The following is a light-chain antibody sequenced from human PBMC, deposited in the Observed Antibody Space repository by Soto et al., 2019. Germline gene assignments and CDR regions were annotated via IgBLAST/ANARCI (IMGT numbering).Light chain of an antibody. CDR1: KLGDSY. J-gene: IGLJ1*01. V-gene: IGLV3-1*01. CDR3: QAWDSSTGV. CDR2: QDN. Sequence: SSELTQPPSVSVSPGQTASITCSGDKLGDSYAYWYQQKPGQSPVLVIYQDNKRPSGIPERFSGSNSGNTATLTISGTQSMDEADYYCQAWDSSTGVFGTGTKVTVL.